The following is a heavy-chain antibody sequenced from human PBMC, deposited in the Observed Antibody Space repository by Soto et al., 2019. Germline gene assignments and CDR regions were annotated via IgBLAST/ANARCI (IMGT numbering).Heavy chain of an antibody. D-gene: IGHD2-15*01. CDR2: SYYSGST. Sequence: QVQLQESGPGLVKPSETLSLTCTVSGGSISSYYWSWIRQPPGKGLEWIGYSYYSGSTNYNPSLKSRGTTSGDTSKNQFALKLSSVTAEDTAVYYWARSYRRVRSGGSCYSSYYYYMDVWGKGTTVTVSS. V-gene: IGHV4-59*01. CDR3: ARSYRRVRSGGSCYSSYYYYMDV. J-gene: IGHJ6*03. CDR1: GGSISSYY.